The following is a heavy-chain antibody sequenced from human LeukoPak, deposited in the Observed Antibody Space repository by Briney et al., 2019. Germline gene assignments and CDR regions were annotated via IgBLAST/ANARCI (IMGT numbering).Heavy chain of an antibody. CDR2: ISGSGGST. J-gene: IGHJ6*02. Sequence: PGGSLRLSCAAPGFTFSSYAMSWVRQAPGEGLEWVSAISGSGGSTYYADSVKGRFTISRDNSKNTLYLQMNSLRAEDTAVYYCAKDADTAMVYYYYGMDVWGQGTTVTVSS. CDR3: AKDADTAMVYYYYGMDV. CDR1: GFTFSSYA. D-gene: IGHD5-18*01. V-gene: IGHV3-23*01.